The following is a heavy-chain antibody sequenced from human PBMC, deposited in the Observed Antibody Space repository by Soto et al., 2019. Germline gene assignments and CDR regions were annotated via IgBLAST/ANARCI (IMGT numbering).Heavy chain of an antibody. J-gene: IGHJ4*01. CDR3: ARDAFVWFGELLLKYYYFDY. CDR2: ISAYNGNT. V-gene: IGHV1-18*01. D-gene: IGHD3-10*01. CDR1: GYTFTSYG. Sequence: QVQLVQSGAEVKKPGASVKVSCKASGYTFTSYGISWVRQAPGQGLEWMGWISAYNGNTNYAQKLQGRVTMTTDTSTSTAYMELRSLRSDDTAVYYCARDAFVWFGELLLKYYYFDYWCHGTLVTVSS.